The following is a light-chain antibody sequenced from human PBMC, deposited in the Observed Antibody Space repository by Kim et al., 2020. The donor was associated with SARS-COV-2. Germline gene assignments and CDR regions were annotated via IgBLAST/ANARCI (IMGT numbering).Light chain of an antibody. V-gene: IGKV3-15*01. CDR1: QSVSTY. Sequence: VSPGERVTLSCRTSQSVSTYLAWYQQKPGQTPRLLIYDASTRATGIPGRFSGSGSGTEFTLTISSLQSEDFAIYYCHQYSNWPPWTFGQGTKLEI. CDR3: HQYSNWPPWT. CDR2: DAS. J-gene: IGKJ1*01.